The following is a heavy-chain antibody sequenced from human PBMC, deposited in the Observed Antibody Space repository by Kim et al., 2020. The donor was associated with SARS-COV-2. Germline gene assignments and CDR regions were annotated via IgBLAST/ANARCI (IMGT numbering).Heavy chain of an antibody. CDR2: TRGRT. D-gene: IGHD3-16*02. V-gene: IGHV4-4*07. Sequence: TRGRTTYNPSLQSRVTMSVDMSKNQFSLKLSSVTAADTAVYYCASALGHWGQGTLVTVSS. CDR3: ASALGH. J-gene: IGHJ4*02.